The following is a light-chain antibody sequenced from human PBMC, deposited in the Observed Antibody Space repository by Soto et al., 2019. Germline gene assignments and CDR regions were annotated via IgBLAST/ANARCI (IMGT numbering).Light chain of an antibody. Sequence: DIQMTQSPSTLSASIGDRFTITCRASQSISRLLAWYQQKSGTAPKLLIYKASTLQSGVPSRFSGSGSGTEFTLTITSLQPDDFATYYCQQYNSYPWTFGQGTKVDIK. CDR1: QSISRL. J-gene: IGKJ1*01. V-gene: IGKV1-5*03. CDR2: KAS. CDR3: QQYNSYPWT.